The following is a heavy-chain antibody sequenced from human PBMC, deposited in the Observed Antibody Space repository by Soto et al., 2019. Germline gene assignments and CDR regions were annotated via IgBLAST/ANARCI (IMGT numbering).Heavy chain of an antibody. D-gene: IGHD4-17*01. J-gene: IGHJ3*01. CDR3: ARDLRGHYGP. CDR2: VSGSSSYI. Sequence: GGSLRLSCVGSGFNFRNFNMIWVRQAPGKGLEWVSSVSGSSSYIYYADSVKGRFTVSRDNTNNLVFLQMNGLRPEDTAMYYCARDLRGHYGPWGQGTMVTVSS. CDR1: GFNFRNFN. V-gene: IGHV3-21*06.